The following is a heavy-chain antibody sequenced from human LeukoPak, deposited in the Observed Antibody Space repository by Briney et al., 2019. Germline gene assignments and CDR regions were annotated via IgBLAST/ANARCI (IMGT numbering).Heavy chain of an antibody. CDR1: GGSLSSYY. V-gene: IGHV4-4*07. Sequence: PSETLSLTCTVSGGSLSSYYWSWIRQPAGKGLEWIGRIYTSGSTNYNPSLKSRVTMSVDTSKNQFSLKLSPVTAADTAVYYCARVGWFGELLDAFDIWGQGTMVTVSS. J-gene: IGHJ3*02. D-gene: IGHD3-10*01. CDR2: IYTSGST. CDR3: ARVGWFGELLDAFDI.